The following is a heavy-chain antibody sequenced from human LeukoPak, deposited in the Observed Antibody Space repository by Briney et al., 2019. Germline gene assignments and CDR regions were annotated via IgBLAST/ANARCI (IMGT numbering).Heavy chain of an antibody. Sequence: SQTLSLTCTVSGGSISRGDYYWSWIRQPPGRGLEWIGYIYYSGSTYYSPSLKSRVTISVDTSKNQFSLRLSSVTAADTAVYYCARAPWKMATIIAFDIWGQGTMVTVSS. CDR2: IYYSGST. V-gene: IGHV4-30-4*01. D-gene: IGHD5-24*01. J-gene: IGHJ3*02. CDR1: GGSISRGDYY. CDR3: ARAPWKMATIIAFDI.